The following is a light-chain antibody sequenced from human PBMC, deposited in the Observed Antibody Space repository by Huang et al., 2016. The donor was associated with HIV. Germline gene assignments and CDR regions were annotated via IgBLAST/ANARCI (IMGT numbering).Light chain of an antibody. V-gene: IGKV3-15*01. Sequence: EIVMTQSPATLSVSPGERATLSCRASQSVSSNLAWYQQKPGQAPRLLIYGASTRATGIPARFSGSGSVTEFTLTISSLQSEDFAVYYCQQYNDWPPYTFGPGTKVHIK. J-gene: IGKJ3*01. CDR1: QSVSSN. CDR3: QQYNDWPPYT. CDR2: GAS.